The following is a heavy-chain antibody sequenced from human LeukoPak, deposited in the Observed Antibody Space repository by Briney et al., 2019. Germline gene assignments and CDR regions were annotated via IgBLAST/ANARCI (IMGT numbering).Heavy chain of an antibody. CDR1: GYTFTSFG. D-gene: IGHD3-10*01. Sequence: GASVMLSCKASGYTFTSFGISWVRQAPGQGLEWTGWISAYNGNTNNTQKFQGRITMTTDTSTSTAYMELRSLRSDDTAVYYCARVRGSRYYYYGMDVWGQGTTVTVSS. V-gene: IGHV1-18*01. J-gene: IGHJ6*02. CDR3: ARVRGSRYYYYGMDV. CDR2: ISAYNGNT.